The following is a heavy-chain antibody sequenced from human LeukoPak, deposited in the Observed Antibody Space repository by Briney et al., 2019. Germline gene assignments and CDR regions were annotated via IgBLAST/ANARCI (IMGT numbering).Heavy chain of an antibody. CDR1: GGSFSGYY. V-gene: IGHV4-34*01. CDR2: INHSGST. Sequence: PSETLSLTCAVYGGSFSGYYWSWIRQPPGKGLGWIGEINHSGSTNYNPSLKSRVTISVDTSKNQFSLKLSSVTAADTAVYYCARGKATNRSKQQLVLKRYHVYGMDVWGQGTTVTVSS. J-gene: IGHJ6*02. CDR3: ARGKATNRSKQQLVLKRYHVYGMDV. D-gene: IGHD6-13*01.